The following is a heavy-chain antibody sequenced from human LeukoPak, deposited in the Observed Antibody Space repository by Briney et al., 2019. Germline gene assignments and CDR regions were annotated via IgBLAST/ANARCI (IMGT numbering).Heavy chain of an antibody. CDR2: IYYSGST. V-gene: IGHV4-59*01. J-gene: IGHJ4*02. D-gene: IGHD3-22*01. Sequence: PSETLFLTCTVSGGSISSYYWSWIRQPPGKGLEWIGYIYYSGSTNYNPSLKSRVTISVDTSKNQFSLKLSSVTAADTAVYYCARERLYYYDSSGSYYFDYWGQGTLVTVSS. CDR3: ARERLYYYDSSGSYYFDY. CDR1: GGSISSYY.